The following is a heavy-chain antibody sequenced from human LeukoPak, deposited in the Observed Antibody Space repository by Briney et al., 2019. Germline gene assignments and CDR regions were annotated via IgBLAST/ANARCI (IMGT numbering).Heavy chain of an antibody. CDR3: AKDEGYCGGDCYSYYYYYGMDV. V-gene: IGHV3-30*04. J-gene: IGHJ6*02. Sequence: GGSLRLSCAASGFTFSSYAMHWVRQAPGKGLEWVAVISYDGSNKYYADSVKGRFTISRDNSKNTLYLQMNSLRAEDTAVYYCAKDEGYCGGDCYSYYYYYGMDVWGQGTTVTVSS. D-gene: IGHD2-21*02. CDR2: ISYDGSNK. CDR1: GFTFSSYA.